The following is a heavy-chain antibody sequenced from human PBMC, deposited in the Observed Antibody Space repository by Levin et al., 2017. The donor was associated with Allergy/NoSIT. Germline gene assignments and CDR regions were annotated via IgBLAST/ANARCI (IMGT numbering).Heavy chain of an antibody. J-gene: IGHJ4*02. Sequence: SQTLSLTCTVSGGSISSGSYYWSWIRQPAGKGLEWIGRIYTSGSTNYNPSLKSRVTISVDTSKNQFSLKLSSVTAADTAVYYCARSPIIAVASSPHYFDYWGQGTLVTVSS. CDR1: GGSISSGSYY. V-gene: IGHV4-61*02. CDR3: ARSPIIAVASSPHYFDY. D-gene: IGHD6-19*01. CDR2: IYTSGST.